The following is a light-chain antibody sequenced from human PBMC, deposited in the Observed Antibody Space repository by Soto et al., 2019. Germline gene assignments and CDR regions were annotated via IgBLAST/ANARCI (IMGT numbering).Light chain of an antibody. CDR3: QQYYTTPPYT. V-gene: IGKV4-1*01. CDR2: WAS. J-gene: IGKJ2*01. CDR1: QSILFTSNNKNY. Sequence: DIVMTQSPDSLAVSLGERAAINCKSSQSILFTSNNKNYLAWYQQKPGQPPKLLIYWASTRESRVPDRFSGSGSGTDFTLTISSLQAEDVAVYYCQQYYTTPPYTFGQGTKVEIK.